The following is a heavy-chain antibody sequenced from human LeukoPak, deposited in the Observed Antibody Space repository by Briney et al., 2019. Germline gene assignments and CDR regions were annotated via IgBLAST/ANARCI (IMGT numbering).Heavy chain of an antibody. CDR3: ARHRDYYDT. J-gene: IGHJ4*01. CDR2: IYSSGSA. D-gene: IGHD3-22*01. V-gene: IGHV4-59*08. CDR1: GASINNNF. Sequence: SETLSLTCTVSGASINNNFWTWIRQPPGKGLEWIGYIYSSGSANYNPSLKSRVIISGDTSKNQISLNLTSLTAADTAVYFCARHRDYYDTWGHGTLVTVSS.